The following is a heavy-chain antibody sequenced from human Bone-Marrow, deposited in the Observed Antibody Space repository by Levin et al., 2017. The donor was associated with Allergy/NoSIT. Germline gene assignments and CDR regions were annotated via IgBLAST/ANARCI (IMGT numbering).Heavy chain of an antibody. CDR2: ISAYNGNT. V-gene: IGHV1-18*01. Sequence: ASVKVSCKASNYPFTSFGISWVRQAPGQGLEWMGWISAYNGNTKYSQSLQGRLTLTTDTSTSTAYMELGSLTPDDTAVYYCARAPGIAEVGLWFDPWGQGTLVTVSS. CDR1: NYPFTSFG. D-gene: IGHD6-13*01. J-gene: IGHJ5*02. CDR3: ARAPGIAEVGLWFDP.